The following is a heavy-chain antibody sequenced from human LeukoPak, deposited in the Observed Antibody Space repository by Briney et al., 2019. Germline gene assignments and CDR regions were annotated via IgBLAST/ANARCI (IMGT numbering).Heavy chain of an antibody. Sequence: SETLSLTCIVSGGSLNNYYWSWIRQPPGKGLEGIGEVSFSGSTNYNPCLTSRVTISADTSKKQFSLKLSSLTAADTAVYYCALYCRLSSNCGYYGMDVWGQGTTVTVSS. CDR3: ALYCRLSSNCGYYGMDV. CDR2: VSFSGST. J-gene: IGHJ6*02. V-gene: IGHV4-59*08. D-gene: IGHD2-15*01. CDR1: GGSLNNYY.